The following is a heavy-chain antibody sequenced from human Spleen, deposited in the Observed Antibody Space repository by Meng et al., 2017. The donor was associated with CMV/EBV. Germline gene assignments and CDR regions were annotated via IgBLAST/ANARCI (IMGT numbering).Heavy chain of an antibody. Sequence: GGSLRLSCAASGFTVSSNYMSWVRQAPGKGLEWVAVMSYDGSNKHYADSVKGRFTISRDNSKNTLYLQMNSLRAEDTAVYYCARDVVVLLRVYGMDVWGQGTTVTVSS. D-gene: IGHD2-21*01. CDR1: GFTVSSNY. J-gene: IGHJ6*02. CDR3: ARDVVVLLRVYGMDV. CDR2: MSYDGSNK. V-gene: IGHV3-30*03.